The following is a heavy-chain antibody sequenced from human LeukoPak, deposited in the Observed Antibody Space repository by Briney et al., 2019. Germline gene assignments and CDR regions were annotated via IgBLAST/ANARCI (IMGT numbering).Heavy chain of an antibody. CDR3: ARLRSTSHDAFDI. J-gene: IGHJ3*02. D-gene: IGHD2-2*01. CDR2: IYFTGST. V-gene: IGHV4-39*02. Sequence: SETLSLTCTVSGGLLSSSSHYWGWIRQPPGKGLEWIGSIYFTGSTYYNPSLKSRITMSVDTSKKHFSLKQSSVTAADTAVYYCARLRSTSHDAFDIWGQGTMVTVSS. CDR1: GGLLSSSSHY.